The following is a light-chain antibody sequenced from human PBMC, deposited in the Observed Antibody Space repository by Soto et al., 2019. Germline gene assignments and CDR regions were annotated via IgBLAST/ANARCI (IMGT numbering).Light chain of an antibody. Sequence: EIVLTQSPGTLSLSPGERATLSCRASQSVDSNYLAWYQQKPGQAPRLLIYGASSRATGIPDRFSGSGSGTDVSLTISRLDPEDFAVYYCQQYGRSPHTFGQGTKVEIK. CDR3: QQYGRSPHT. J-gene: IGKJ2*01. CDR1: QSVDSNY. CDR2: GAS. V-gene: IGKV3-20*01.